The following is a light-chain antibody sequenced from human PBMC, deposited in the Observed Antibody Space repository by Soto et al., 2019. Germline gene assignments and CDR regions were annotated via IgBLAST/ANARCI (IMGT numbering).Light chain of an antibody. Sequence: DVQMTQSPSTLSASVGDRVTITCRASQFISSWLAWYQQKPGKVPKLLIFHASNLESGVPSRFSGSGSGTEFTLTISSLQPDDFATYYCQQYNSYPWTFGQGTKVDIK. J-gene: IGKJ1*01. CDR1: QFISSW. CDR2: HAS. CDR3: QQYNSYPWT. V-gene: IGKV1-5*01.